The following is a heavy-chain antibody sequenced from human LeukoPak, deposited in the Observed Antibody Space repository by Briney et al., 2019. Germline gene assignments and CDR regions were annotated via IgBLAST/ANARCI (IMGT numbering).Heavy chain of an antibody. V-gene: IGHV3-74*01. CDR2: INSGGSST. J-gene: IGHJ6*03. CDR1: GFTFSSNW. Sequence: PGGSLRLSCAASGFTFSSNWMPWVRQAPGKGLVWVSRINSGGSSTSYADCVKGLFTISRDNARNTLYLQMNILGAEDTAVYYCVRAGGVAIINYYYYMDVWGKGPRSPSP. CDR3: VRAGGVAIINYYYYMDV. D-gene: IGHD3-3*01.